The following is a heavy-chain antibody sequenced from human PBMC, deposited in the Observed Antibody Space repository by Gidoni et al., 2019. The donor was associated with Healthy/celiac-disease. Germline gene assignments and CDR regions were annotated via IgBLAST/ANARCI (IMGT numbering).Heavy chain of an antibody. D-gene: IGHD4-17*01. CDR3: AATYGDQPTPDY. V-gene: IGHV1-58*01. CDR2: IVVGSGNT. J-gene: IGHJ4*02. Sequence: QLQLVQSGPEVKKPGTSVQVSCKASGFTFTSSAVQWVRQARGQRLEWIGWIVVGSGNTNYAQKFKERVTITRDMSTSTAYMELSSLRSEDTAVYYCAATYGDQPTPDYWGQGTLVTVSS. CDR1: GFTFTSSA.